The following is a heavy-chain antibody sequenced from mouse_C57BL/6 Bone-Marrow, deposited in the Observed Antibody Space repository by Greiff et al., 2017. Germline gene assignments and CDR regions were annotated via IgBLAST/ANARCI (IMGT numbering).Heavy chain of an antibody. CDR2: INPNNGGS. J-gene: IGHJ1*03. Sequence: EVQLQQSGPELVKPGASVKISCKASGYTFTDYYMNWVKRSHGKSLEWIGDINPNNGGSTYNQKFRDKATLTVDKSSSTAYMELRSLTSEDSAVYYCAREDYGSPWYFDVWGTGTTVTVSS. D-gene: IGHD1-1*01. V-gene: IGHV1-26*01. CDR1: GYTFTDYY. CDR3: AREDYGSPWYFDV.